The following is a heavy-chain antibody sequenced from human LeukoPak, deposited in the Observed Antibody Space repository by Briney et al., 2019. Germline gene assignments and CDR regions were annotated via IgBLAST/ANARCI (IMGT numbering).Heavy chain of an antibody. V-gene: IGHV4-61*08. Sequence: PSETLSLTCTVSGASVSSGGYYWSWLRQPPGKGLEWIGCIYYSGSTNYNPSLKSRVTISVDTYKNQFSLKVSSVTAADTAVYYCARRGGSGRSFDYWGQGTLVTVSS. D-gene: IGHD3-10*01. CDR3: ARRGGSGRSFDY. CDR1: GASVSSGGYY. CDR2: IYYSGST. J-gene: IGHJ4*02.